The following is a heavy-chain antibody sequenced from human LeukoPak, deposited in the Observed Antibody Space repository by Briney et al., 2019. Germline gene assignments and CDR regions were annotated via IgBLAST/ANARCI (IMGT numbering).Heavy chain of an antibody. D-gene: IGHD1-7*01. CDR2: ITSSSSYI. CDR1: GFTFNTYN. CDR3: ATQRTRIFDY. V-gene: IGHV3-21*01. J-gene: IGHJ4*02. Sequence: GGSLRLSCVASGFTFNTYNMNWVRQAPGKGLEWVSSITSSSSYIYYADSVKGRFTISRDNAKNSLYLQMNSLRAEDTAVYYCATQRTRIFDYWGQGTLVTVSS.